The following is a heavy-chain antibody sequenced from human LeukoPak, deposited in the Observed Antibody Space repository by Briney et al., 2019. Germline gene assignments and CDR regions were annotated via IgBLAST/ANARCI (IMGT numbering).Heavy chain of an antibody. J-gene: IGHJ6*03. CDR3: AKDFTYGSGSYTYYYYYMDV. Sequence: PGGSLRLSCAASGFTFSSYEMNWVRQAPGKGLEWVSYISSSGSTIYYADSVKGRFTISRDNSKNTLYLQMNSLRAEDTAVYYCAKDFTYGSGSYTYYYYYMDVWGKGTTVTISS. D-gene: IGHD3-10*01. V-gene: IGHV3-48*03. CDR1: GFTFSSYE. CDR2: ISSSGSTI.